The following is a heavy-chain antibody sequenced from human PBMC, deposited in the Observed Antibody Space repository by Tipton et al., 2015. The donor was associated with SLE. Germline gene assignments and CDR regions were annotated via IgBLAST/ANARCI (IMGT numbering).Heavy chain of an antibody. CDR1: GYSISSGYY. D-gene: IGHD5-24*01. Sequence: TLSLTCAVSGYSISSGYYWGWIRQPPGKGLEWIGSIYHSGSTYYNPSLKSRVTISVDTSKNQFSLQLNSVTPEDTAVYYCATGDGLPVWGQGTLVTVSS. CDR3: ATGDGLPV. J-gene: IGHJ4*02. CDR2: IYHSGST. V-gene: IGHV4-38-2*01.